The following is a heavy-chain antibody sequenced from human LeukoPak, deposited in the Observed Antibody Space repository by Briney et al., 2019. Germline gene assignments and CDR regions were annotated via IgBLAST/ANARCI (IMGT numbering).Heavy chain of an antibody. D-gene: IGHD6-13*01. J-gene: IGHJ3*01. Sequence: PGGSLRLSCAASGFTFSSYAMSWVRQAPGKGLEWVSYITGTSSTIYYADSVKGRFTVSRDNARNSLYLQMNSLRDEDTAVYYCVKAGGIAAADAFDVWGQGTMVTVSS. CDR2: ITGTSSTI. V-gene: IGHV3-48*02. CDR3: VKAGGIAAADAFDV. CDR1: GFTFSSYA.